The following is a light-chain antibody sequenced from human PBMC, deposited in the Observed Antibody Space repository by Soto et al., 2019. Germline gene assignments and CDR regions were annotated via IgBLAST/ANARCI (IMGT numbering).Light chain of an antibody. V-gene: IGLV1-51*01. CDR3: GTWDSSLSAVV. J-gene: IGLJ2*01. CDR1: SSNIGTNN. CDR2: DNN. Sequence: QSVLTQPPSVSASPGQKVTISCSGSSSNIGTNNVACYQQLPGTAPKLLIYDNNKRPSGVPDRFSGSKSGTSAALGITGLQPGDEADYYCGTWDSSLSAVVFGGGTKLTVL.